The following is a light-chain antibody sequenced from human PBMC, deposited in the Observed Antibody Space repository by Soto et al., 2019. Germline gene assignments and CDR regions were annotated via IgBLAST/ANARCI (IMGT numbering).Light chain of an antibody. J-gene: IGKJ2*01. V-gene: IGKV3-15*01. CDR2: GTS. Sequence: EIVMTQSPATLSVSPGERATLSCRASQSVSSNLAWYQQKPGQAPRLLIYGTSTRATGIPARFSGSGSGTDFTLTTNSLQSEDFAVYYCQQYNKWPQYTFGQGTKLEIK. CDR1: QSVSSN. CDR3: QQYNKWPQYT.